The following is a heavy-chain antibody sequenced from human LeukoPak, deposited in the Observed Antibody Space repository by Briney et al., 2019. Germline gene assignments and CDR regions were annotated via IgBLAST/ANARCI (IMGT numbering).Heavy chain of an antibody. CDR2: GYSSEST. D-gene: IGHD3-3*01. CDR3: ERGVILGASKYYFDS. Sequence: PSETLSLTCTVSGGSITSGNYYWSWIRQPAGKGLEWIGRGYSSESTNYNPSLKSRVTISVDTSKNQFSLNLSSVNAADTAVYYCERGVILGASKYYFDSWGQGTLVTVSS. J-gene: IGHJ4*02. V-gene: IGHV4-61*02. CDR1: GGSITSGNYY.